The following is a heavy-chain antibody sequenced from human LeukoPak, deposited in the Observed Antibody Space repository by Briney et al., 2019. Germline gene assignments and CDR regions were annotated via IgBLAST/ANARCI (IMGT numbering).Heavy chain of an antibody. CDR1: GFTFSSYG. J-gene: IGHJ4*02. D-gene: IGHD1-1*01. CDR2: IRYDGSNK. Sequence: QPGGSLRLSCAASGFTFSSYGMHWVRQAPGKGLEWVAFIRYDGSNKYYADSVKGRFTISRDNSKNTLYLQMNSLRAEDTAVYYCAKGTLLKGTVDYWGQGALVTVSS. V-gene: IGHV3-30*02. CDR3: AKGTLLKGTVDY.